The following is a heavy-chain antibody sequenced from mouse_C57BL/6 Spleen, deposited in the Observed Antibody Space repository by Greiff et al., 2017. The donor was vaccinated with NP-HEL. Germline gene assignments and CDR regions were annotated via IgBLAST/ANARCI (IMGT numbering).Heavy chain of an antibody. V-gene: IGHV1-82*01. Sequence: QVQLQQSGPELVKPGASVKISCKASGYAFSSSWMNWVKQRPGKGLEWIGRIYPGDGDTNYNGKFKGKATLTADKSSSTAYMQLSSLTSEDSAVYFCAREASAQAPYFDYWGQGTTLTVSS. CDR3: AREASAQAPYFDY. J-gene: IGHJ2*01. CDR2: IYPGDGDT. CDR1: GYAFSSSW. D-gene: IGHD3-2*02.